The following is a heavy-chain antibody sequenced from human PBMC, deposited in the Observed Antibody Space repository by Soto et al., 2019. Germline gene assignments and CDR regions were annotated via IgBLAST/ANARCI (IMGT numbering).Heavy chain of an antibody. Sequence: GESLKISCKASGYTFKKYWIGWVRQMPGKGPEWMGMIYGGDSDTRYSPSFQGQVTISADKSISTAYLQWSSLKASDTAMHYCARRALGCSSTSCYGSLAKYDYYYYMDVWGKGTTVTVSS. CDR3: ARRALGCSSTSCYGSLAKYDYYYYMDV. V-gene: IGHV5-51*01. CDR2: IYGGDSDT. J-gene: IGHJ6*03. CDR1: GYTFKKYW. D-gene: IGHD2-2*01.